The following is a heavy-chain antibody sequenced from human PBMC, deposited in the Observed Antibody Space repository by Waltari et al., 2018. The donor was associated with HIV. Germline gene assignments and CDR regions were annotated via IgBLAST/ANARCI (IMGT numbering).Heavy chain of an antibody. V-gene: IGHV1-2*04. Sequence: QVQLVQSGAEVKKPGASVKVSCKASGYTFTGYYMHWVRQAPGQGLEWMGALNPNKGGTNDAQKFQGWGTRTRDTAISTAYMELSRLRSDDTAVYYCARDPGSGSSSSFDYWGQGTLVTVSS. CDR2: LNPNKGGT. D-gene: IGHD6-13*01. CDR3: ARDPGSGSSSSFDY. J-gene: IGHJ4*02. CDR1: GYTFTGYY.